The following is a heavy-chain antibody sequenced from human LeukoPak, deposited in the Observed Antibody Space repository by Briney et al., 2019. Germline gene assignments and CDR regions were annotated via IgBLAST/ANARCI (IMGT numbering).Heavy chain of an antibody. Sequence: GESLKISCKGSGYSVTSYWIGWVRQMPGKGLEWMGIIYPGDSDTRYSPSFQGQVTISADKSISTAYRQGSSLKASDTAMYYCARSRGSGYYSAFDYWARDPWSPSPQ. CDR1: GYSVTSYW. V-gene: IGHV5-51*01. CDR2: IYPGDSDT. D-gene: IGHD3-22*01. J-gene: IGHJ4*02. CDR3: ARSRGSGYYSAFDY.